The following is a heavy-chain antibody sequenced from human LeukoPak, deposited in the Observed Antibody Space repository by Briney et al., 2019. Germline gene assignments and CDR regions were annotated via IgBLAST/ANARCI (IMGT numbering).Heavy chain of an antibody. CDR3: SRTGSCSGGSCYYYYYYMDV. CDR2: ISSSSYI. CDR1: GFTFSSYS. Sequence: GGSLRLSCAASGFTFSSYSMNWVRQAPGKGLEWVSSISSSSYIYYADSVKGRFTISRDNAKNSLYLQMNSLRAEDTAVYYCSRTGSCSGGSCYYYYYYMDVWGKGTTVTVSS. V-gene: IGHV3-21*01. J-gene: IGHJ6*03. D-gene: IGHD2-15*01.